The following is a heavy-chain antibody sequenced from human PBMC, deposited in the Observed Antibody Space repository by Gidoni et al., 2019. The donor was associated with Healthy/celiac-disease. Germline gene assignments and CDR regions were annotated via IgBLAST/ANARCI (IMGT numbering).Heavy chain of an antibody. CDR1: GFTVSSNY. V-gene: IGHV3-53*01. J-gene: IGHJ3*02. D-gene: IGHD3-22*01. Sequence: EAQLVESGGGLIQPGGSLRLSCAAPGFTVSSNYMSWVRQAPGQGLEWVSVIYSGGSTYYANSVKGRFTISRDNSKNTLYLQMNSLRAEDTAVYYCARITYYYDSSGSNAFDIWGQGTMVTVSS. CDR3: ARITYYYDSSGSNAFDI. CDR2: IYSGGST.